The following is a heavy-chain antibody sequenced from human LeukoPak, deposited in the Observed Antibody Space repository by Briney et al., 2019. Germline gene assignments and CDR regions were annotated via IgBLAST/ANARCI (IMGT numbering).Heavy chain of an antibody. CDR2: VSYDGSNK. CDR1: EFTFSNYA. J-gene: IGHJ4*02. Sequence: GGSLRLSCAASEFTFSNYAMHWVRQAPGKGLEWVAVVSYDGSNKYYADSVKGRFTISRDNSKNTLYLQMNSLRAEDAAIYYCATIGDRRTGELYRIDYWGQGTLVTVSS. D-gene: IGHD7-27*01. V-gene: IGHV3-30-3*01. CDR3: ATIGDRRTGELYRIDY.